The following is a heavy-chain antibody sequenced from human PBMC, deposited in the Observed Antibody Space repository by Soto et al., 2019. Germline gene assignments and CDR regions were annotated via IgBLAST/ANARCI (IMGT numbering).Heavy chain of an antibody. D-gene: IGHD3-22*01. CDR2: VYHSGST. J-gene: IGHJ3*01. Sequence: KTSQTRSLTWAVAGYSISGGYYWGWIRQATGKGMEWIGSVYHSGSTYYNPSLKSRVTISVDTSKNQFSLKLSSVTAADTGVYYCVRVESRLGAFHLWPKGTMVTLS. CDR1: GYSISGGYY. V-gene: IGHV4-38-2*01. CDR3: VRVESRLGAFHL.